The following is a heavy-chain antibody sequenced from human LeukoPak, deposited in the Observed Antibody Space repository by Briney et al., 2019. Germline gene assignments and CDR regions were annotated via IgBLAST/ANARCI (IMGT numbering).Heavy chain of an antibody. CDR2: INPNSGGT. D-gene: IGHD6-19*01. CDR1: GYTFTGYY. V-gene: IGHV1-2*02. J-gene: IGHJ1*01. CDR3: TRGGPVAGTHKYFQH. Sequence: ASVKVSCKASGYTFTGYYMDWVRQAPGQGLEWMGWINPNSGGTNYAQKFQGRVTLTRNTSISTAYMELSSLRSEDTAVYYCTRGGPVAGTHKYFQHWGQGTLVTVSS.